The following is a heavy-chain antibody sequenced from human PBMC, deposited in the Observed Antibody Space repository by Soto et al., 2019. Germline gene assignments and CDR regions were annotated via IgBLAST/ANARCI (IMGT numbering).Heavy chain of an antibody. CDR2: IRGSGGPT. D-gene: IGHD5-12*01. V-gene: IGHV3-23*01. Sequence: EVQLLESGGDLVQPGGSLRLSCAASGFTVSNYAMSWVRQAPGQGLEWVSLIRGSGGPTNYADSVKGRFTVSRDNSKNMLFLQMNSLRVEDTALYYCVKDFRGGYDWTHDWGQGTRVSVSS. J-gene: IGHJ4*02. CDR3: VKDFRGGYDWTHD. CDR1: GFTVSNYA.